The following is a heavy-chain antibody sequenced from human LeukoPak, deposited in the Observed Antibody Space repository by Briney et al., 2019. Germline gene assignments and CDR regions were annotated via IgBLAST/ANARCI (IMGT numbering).Heavy chain of an antibody. Sequence: GGSLRLSCVASGFTFSSYAMHWVRQAPGKGLEWMGGFDPEDGETIYAQKFQGRVTMTEDTSTDTAYMELSSLRSEDTAVYYCATTNYSPNSDYWGQGTLVTVSS. CDR2: FDPEDGET. CDR1: GFTFSSYA. V-gene: IGHV1-24*01. J-gene: IGHJ4*02. CDR3: ATTNYSPNSDY. D-gene: IGHD5-18*01.